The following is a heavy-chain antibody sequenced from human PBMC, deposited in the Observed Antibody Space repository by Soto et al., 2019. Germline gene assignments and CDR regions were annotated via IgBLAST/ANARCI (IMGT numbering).Heavy chain of an antibody. D-gene: IGHD5-12*01. J-gene: IGHJ6*02. CDR1: GGTFSSYT. V-gene: IGHV1-69*02. CDR3: ARADIVATTDYYYYYGMDV. CDR2: IIPILGIA. Sequence: GASVKVSCKASGGTFSSYTISWVRQAPGQGLEWMGRIIPILGIANYAQKFQGRVTITADKSTSTAYMELSSLRSEDTAVYYCARADIVATTDYYYYYGMDVWGQGTTVTVSS.